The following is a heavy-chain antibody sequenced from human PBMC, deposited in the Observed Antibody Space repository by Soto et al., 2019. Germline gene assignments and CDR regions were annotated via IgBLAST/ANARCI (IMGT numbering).Heavy chain of an antibody. CDR2: MNPNSGNT. CDR1: AYTFTSYD. D-gene: IGHD2-2*01. J-gene: IGHJ5*02. V-gene: IGHV1-8*01. Sequence: ASVKVSCKASAYTFTSYDINWVRQATGQGLEWMGRMNPNSGNTGYAQKFQGRVTMTRDTSISTAYMELSSLRSEDTAVYYCARANYCSSTSCSKRYWFDPWGQGTLVTVSS. CDR3: ARANYCSSTSCSKRYWFDP.